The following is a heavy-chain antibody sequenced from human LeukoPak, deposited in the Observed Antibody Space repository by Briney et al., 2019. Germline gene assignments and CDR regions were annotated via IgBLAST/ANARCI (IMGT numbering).Heavy chain of an antibody. D-gene: IGHD3-10*01. CDR1: GFTFSAYW. V-gene: IGHV3-7*01. CDR2: IKPDGSEK. Sequence: GGSLRLSCAASGFTFSAYWMTWVRQSPGKGLEWVANIKPDGSEKYFVDSVKGRFTISRDNAKNALYLEMNSLRAEDTAEYFCARERMYSGSGSTYPYYDYWGQGTLVTVSS. CDR3: ARERMYSGSGSTYPYYDY. J-gene: IGHJ4*02.